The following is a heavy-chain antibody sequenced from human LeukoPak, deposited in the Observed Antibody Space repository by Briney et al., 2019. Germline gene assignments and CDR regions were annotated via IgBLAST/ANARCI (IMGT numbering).Heavy chain of an antibody. V-gene: IGHV1-2*02. Sequence: GASVKVSCKASGYTFTSYDINWVRQATGQGLEWMGWMNPNSGGTNYAQKFQGRVTMTRDTSISTAYMELSRLRSDDTAVYYCARGDIVVVPAALNWFDPWGQGTLVTVSS. J-gene: IGHJ5*02. CDR3: ARGDIVVVPAALNWFDP. CDR2: MNPNSGGT. D-gene: IGHD2-2*01. CDR1: GYTFTSYD.